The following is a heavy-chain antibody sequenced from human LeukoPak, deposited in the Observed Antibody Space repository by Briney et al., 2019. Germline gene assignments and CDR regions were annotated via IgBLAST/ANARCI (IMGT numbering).Heavy chain of an antibody. CDR1: GYTLSEVS. CDR2: FDPEVDET. J-gene: IGHJ3*02. CDR3: ATDRIVEVNFEAFQI. D-gene: IGHD1-26*01. V-gene: IGHV1-24*01. Sequence: ASVKVSCKVSGYTLSEVSMHWVRQAPGKGVEWMGAFDPEVDETTYAQKFQGRFTMTEDTSTDTAFIELSSLTSDDTAVYYCATDRIVEVNFEAFQIWGQGTMVTVSS.